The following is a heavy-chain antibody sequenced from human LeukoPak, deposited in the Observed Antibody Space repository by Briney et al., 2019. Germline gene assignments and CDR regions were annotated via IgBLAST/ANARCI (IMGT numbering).Heavy chain of an antibody. CDR3: AKDLNYYGSGGFDY. V-gene: IGHV3-30*04. J-gene: IGHJ4*02. Sequence: GGSLRLSCAASGFTFSSYAMHWVRQAPGKGLEWVAVISYDGSNKYYADSVKGRFTISRDNSKNTLFLQMNSLRAEDTAVYSCAKDLNYYGSGGFDYWGQGTLVTVSS. CDR2: ISYDGSNK. D-gene: IGHD3-10*01. CDR1: GFTFSSYA.